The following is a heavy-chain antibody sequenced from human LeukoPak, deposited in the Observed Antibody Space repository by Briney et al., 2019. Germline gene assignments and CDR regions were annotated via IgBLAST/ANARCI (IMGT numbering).Heavy chain of an antibody. V-gene: IGHV4-34*01. CDR1: GGSFSGYY. J-gene: IGHJ4*02. CDR2: INHSGST. Sequence: SETLSLTCAVYGGSFSGYYWSWIRQPPGQGLEWIGEINHSGSTNYNPSLKSRVNISVNTPNNQFSVKLSSGTAGDTAVYYCAAPTVDTSMTIDYWGQATLGTVSS. CDR3: AAPTVDTSMTIDY. D-gene: IGHD5-18*01.